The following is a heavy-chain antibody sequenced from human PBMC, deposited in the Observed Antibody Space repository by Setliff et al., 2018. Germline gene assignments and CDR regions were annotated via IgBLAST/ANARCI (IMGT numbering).Heavy chain of an antibody. CDR2: ISGYNGNT. CDR1: GYTFTSYG. Sequence: GASVKVSCKASGYTFTSYGFSWVRQAPGQGLEWMGWISGYNGNTNYAQKVQGRVTMTTDTSTGTISMELRSLRADDTAVYYCSRFGLYYEAVYGGGDYYYYGMDVWGQGTTVTVSS. D-gene: IGHD3-16*01. V-gene: IGHV1-18*01. CDR3: SRFGLYYEAVYGGGDYYYYGMDV. J-gene: IGHJ6*02.